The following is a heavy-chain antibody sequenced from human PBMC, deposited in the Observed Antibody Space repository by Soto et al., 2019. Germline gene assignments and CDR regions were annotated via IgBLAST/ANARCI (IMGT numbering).Heavy chain of an antibody. Sequence: SETLSLTCTVSGGSISSSSYYWGWIRQPPGKGLEWIGSIYYSGSTYYNPSLKSRVTISVDTSKNQFSLKLSSVTAADTAVYYCARHYCSGGSCYLYYFDYWGQGTLVTVSS. CDR3: ARHYCSGGSCYLYYFDY. J-gene: IGHJ4*02. D-gene: IGHD2-15*01. CDR1: GGSISSSSYY. V-gene: IGHV4-39*01. CDR2: IYYSGST.